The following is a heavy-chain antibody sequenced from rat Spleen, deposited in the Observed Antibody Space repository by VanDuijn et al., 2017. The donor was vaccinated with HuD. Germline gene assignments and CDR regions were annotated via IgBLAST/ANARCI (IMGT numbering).Heavy chain of an antibody. V-gene: IGHV5-25*01. CDR2: IRNGGDNS. D-gene: IGHD5-1*01. Sequence: EVQVLESGGGLVQPGNSLKLSCATSGFTFSTAWMYWYRQFPTKGLEWVASIRNGGDNSYYRDSVKGRFTISREDGRSTLYLQMNSLRSEDTATYYCTRENWVFDYWGQGVMVTVSS. CDR1: GFTFSTAW. CDR3: TRENWVFDY. J-gene: IGHJ2*01.